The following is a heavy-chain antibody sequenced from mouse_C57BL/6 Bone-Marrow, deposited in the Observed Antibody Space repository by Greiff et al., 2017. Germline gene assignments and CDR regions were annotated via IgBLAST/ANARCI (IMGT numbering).Heavy chain of an antibody. J-gene: IGHJ4*01. CDR1: GYTFTSYW. V-gene: IGHV1-69*01. CDR2: IDPSDSYT. CDR3: ARIYYDYEDYYAMDY. Sequence: QVQLQQPGAELVMPGASVKLSCKASGYTFTSYWMHWVKQRPGQGLEWIGEIDPSDSYTNYNQKFKGKSTLTADKSSSTAYMQLSSLTSEDSAVYYGARIYYDYEDYYAMDYWGQGTSVTVSS. D-gene: IGHD2-4*01.